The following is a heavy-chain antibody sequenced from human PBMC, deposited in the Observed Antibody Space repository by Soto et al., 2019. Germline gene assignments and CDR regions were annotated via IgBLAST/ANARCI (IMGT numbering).Heavy chain of an antibody. V-gene: IGHV4-30-2*01. Sequence: QLQLQESGSGLVKPSQTLSLTCAVSGGSISSGGYSWSWIRQPPGKGLEWIGYIQHGGSTYYNPSLKSRVTISVDRSKNQFSLKLTSVTAADTAVYYCARALYGDYGYGMDVWGQGTTVTVSS. CDR3: ARALYGDYGYGMDV. J-gene: IGHJ6*02. CDR1: GGSISSGGYS. CDR2: IQHGGST. D-gene: IGHD4-17*01.